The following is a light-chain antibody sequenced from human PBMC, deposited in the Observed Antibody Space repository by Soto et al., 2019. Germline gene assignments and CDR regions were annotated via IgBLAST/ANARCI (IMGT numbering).Light chain of an antibody. CDR2: DVS. J-gene: IGLJ1*01. V-gene: IGLV2-14*03. CDR3: SSYTTTGTQV. Sequence: QSALTQPRSASGSPGQSITISCTGTSSDVGGYNYVSWYQQHPGKAPKLMIFDVSNRPSGVSDRFSGSKSGNTASLTISGLQAEDEADYYCSSYTTTGTQVFGTGTKLTVL. CDR1: SSDVGGYNY.